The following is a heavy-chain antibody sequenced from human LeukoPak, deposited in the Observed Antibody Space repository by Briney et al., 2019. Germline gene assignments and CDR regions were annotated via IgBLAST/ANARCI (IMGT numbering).Heavy chain of an antibody. J-gene: IGHJ3*02. V-gene: IGHV3-23*01. CDR1: GFTFSSYA. Sequence: GGSLRLSCAASGFTFSSYAMSWVRQAPGKGLEWVSAISGSGGSTYYADSVKGRFTISRDNSKNTLYLQMNSLRAEDTAVYYCAKDRVTMIVVGDAFDIWGQGTMVTVSS. D-gene: IGHD3-22*01. CDR2: ISGSGGST. CDR3: AKDRVTMIVVGDAFDI.